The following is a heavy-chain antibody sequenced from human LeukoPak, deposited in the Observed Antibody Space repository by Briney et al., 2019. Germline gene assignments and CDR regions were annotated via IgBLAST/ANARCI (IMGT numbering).Heavy chain of an antibody. Sequence: SETLSLTCAVYGGSFSGYYWSWIRQPPGKGLEWIGEINHSGSTNYNPSLKSRVTISVDTSKNQFSLKLSSVTAADTAVYYCAREAVAGRNFDYWGQGTLVTVSS. CDR3: AREAVAGRNFDY. V-gene: IGHV4-34*01. CDR2: INHSGST. D-gene: IGHD6-19*01. CDR1: GGSFSGYY. J-gene: IGHJ4*02.